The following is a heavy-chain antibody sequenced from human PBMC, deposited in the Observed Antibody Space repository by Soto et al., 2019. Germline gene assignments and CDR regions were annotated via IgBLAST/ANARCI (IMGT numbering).Heavy chain of an antibody. V-gene: IGHV1-69*13. J-gene: IGHJ6*02. CDR1: GGTFSSYA. Sequence: ASVKVSCKASGGTFSSYAISWVRQAPGQGLEWMGGIIPIFGTANYAQKFQGRVTITADESTSTAYMELSSLRSEDTAVYYCARESYCSSTSCYTTWISYYYYGMDVWGQGTTVTVSS. D-gene: IGHD2-2*02. CDR2: IIPIFGTA. CDR3: ARESYCSSTSCYTTWISYYYYGMDV.